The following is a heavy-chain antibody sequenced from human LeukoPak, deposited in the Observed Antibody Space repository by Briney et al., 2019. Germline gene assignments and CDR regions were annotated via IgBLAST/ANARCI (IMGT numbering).Heavy chain of an antibody. CDR1: GYTFTSYD. Sequence: ASVKVSCKASGYTFTSYDINWVRHATGQGLELMGWMNPNSGNTGYAQKFQGRVTMTRNTSISTAYMELSSLRSEDTAVYYCARVILVRGVIHYYYYGMDVWGQGTTVTVSS. CDR2: MNPNSGNT. CDR3: ARVILVRGVIHYYYYGMDV. J-gene: IGHJ6*02. D-gene: IGHD3-10*01. V-gene: IGHV1-8*01.